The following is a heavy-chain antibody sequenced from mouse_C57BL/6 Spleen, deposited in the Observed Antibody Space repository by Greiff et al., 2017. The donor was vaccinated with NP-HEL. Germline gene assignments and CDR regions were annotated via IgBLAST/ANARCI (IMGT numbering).Heavy chain of an antibody. CDR1: GFTFSDYY. CDR2: INSDGSST. V-gene: IGHV5-16*01. Sequence: EVKLMESEGGLVQPGSSMKLSCTASGFTFSDYYMAWVRQVPEKGLEWVANINSDGSSTYYLDSLKSRFIISRDNAKNILYLQMSSLKSEDTATYYYARERGLRSYWYFDVWGTGTTVTVSS. CDR3: ARERGLRSYWYFDV. D-gene: IGHD1-1*01. J-gene: IGHJ1*03.